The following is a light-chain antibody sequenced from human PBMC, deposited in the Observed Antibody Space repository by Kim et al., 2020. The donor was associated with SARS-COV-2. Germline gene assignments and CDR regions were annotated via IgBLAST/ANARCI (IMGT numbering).Light chain of an antibody. CDR1: SSDVGGYNY. Sequence: GQSVTIACTGTSSDVGGYNYVSCYQQHPGKAPKLMIYDVSKRPSGVPDRVSGSKSGNTASLTISGLQAEDEADYYCCSYAGSYTYVFGTGTKVTVL. CDR3: CSYAGSYTYV. J-gene: IGLJ1*01. V-gene: IGLV2-11*01. CDR2: DVS.